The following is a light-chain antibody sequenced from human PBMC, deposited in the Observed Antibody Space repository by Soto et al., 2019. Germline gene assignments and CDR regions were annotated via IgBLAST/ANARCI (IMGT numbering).Light chain of an antibody. Sequence: DIQMTQSPSTLSASVGDRVTITCRASQNIRTWLSWYQQKPGKAPNLLIFDASSLHSGVPSRFSGSGSGTEFTLTISSLQPDDLATYSCQQYNTYLATFGQGTKVDIK. V-gene: IGKV1-5*01. CDR1: QNIRTW. CDR3: QQYNTYLAT. J-gene: IGKJ1*01. CDR2: DAS.